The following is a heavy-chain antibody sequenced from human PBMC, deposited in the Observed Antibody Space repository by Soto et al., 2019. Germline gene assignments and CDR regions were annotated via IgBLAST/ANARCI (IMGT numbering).Heavy chain of an antibody. J-gene: IGHJ6*03. CDR3: GKEEERTYYRAV. V-gene: IGHV3-66*01. Sequence: PGGSLRLSCAASGFTDSGNYMSWVRQAPGKGLEWVSVIYSGGSTYYADSVKGRFTISRDHSKNTLYLQMNSLRAEDTAVYCCGKEEERTYYRAVWAKGTAVTVS. CDR2: IYSGGST. CDR1: GFTDSGNY.